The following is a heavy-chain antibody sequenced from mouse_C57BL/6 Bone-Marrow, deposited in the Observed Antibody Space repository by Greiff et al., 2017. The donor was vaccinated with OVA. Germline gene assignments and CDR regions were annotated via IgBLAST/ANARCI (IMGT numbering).Heavy chain of an antibody. Sequence: EVKLVESGGGLVKPGGSLKLSCAASGFTFSDYGMHWVRQAPEKGLEWVAYISSGSSTIYYADTVKGRFTISRDNAKNTLFLQMTSLRSEDTAMYYCAREGYITFDYWGQGTTLTVSS. CDR2: ISSGSSTI. V-gene: IGHV5-17*01. CDR1: GFTFSDYG. J-gene: IGHJ2*01. CDR3: AREGYITFDY. D-gene: IGHD2-2*01.